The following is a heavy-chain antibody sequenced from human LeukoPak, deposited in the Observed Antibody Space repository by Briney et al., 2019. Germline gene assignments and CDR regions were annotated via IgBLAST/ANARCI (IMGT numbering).Heavy chain of an antibody. CDR2: IYPSDSDT. CDR1: RNSFSKYW. V-gene: IGHV5-51*01. J-gene: IGHJ4*02. D-gene: IGHD5-12*01. Sequence: GESLKISCKGSRNSFSKYWIGWVRQMPGKGLEWMAIIYPSDSDTKYSPSFQGRVTISADKSIDTAYLQWTSLRASDTAMYYCATSPPDTGSDPFDSWGQETLVTVSS. CDR3: ATSPPDTGSDPFDS.